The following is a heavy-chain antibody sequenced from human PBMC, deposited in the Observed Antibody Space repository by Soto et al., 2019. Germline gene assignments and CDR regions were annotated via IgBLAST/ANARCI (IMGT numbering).Heavy chain of an antibody. Sequence: SETLSLTYTVSGGCIRSGDYYWSWIRHPPGEGREWIGYIYYSGSTYYNPSLKSRVTISVDTSKNQFSLKLSSVTAADTAVYYCASSNIAAAGFYYYGMDVWGRGTTVTVSS. CDR1: GGCIRSGDYY. V-gene: IGHV4-30-4*02. D-gene: IGHD6-13*01. J-gene: IGHJ6*02. CDR3: ASSNIAAAGFYYYGMDV. CDR2: IYYSGST.